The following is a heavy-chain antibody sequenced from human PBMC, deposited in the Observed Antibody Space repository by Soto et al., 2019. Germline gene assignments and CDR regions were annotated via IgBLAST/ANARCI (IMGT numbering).Heavy chain of an antibody. Sequence: EVQLVESGGGLVQPGGSLRLSCAASGFTFSSYEMNWVRQAPGKGLEWGSYISSSGSTIYYADSVKGRFTISRDNAKNSLYLQMNSLRAEDTAVYYCARGSRGVATTRYFDYWGQGTLVTVSS. D-gene: IGHD5-12*01. V-gene: IGHV3-48*03. CDR1: GFTFSSYE. J-gene: IGHJ4*02. CDR2: ISSSGSTI. CDR3: ARGSRGVATTRYFDY.